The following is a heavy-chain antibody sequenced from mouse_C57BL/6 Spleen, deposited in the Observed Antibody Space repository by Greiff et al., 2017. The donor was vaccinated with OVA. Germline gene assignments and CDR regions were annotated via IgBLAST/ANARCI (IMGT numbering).Heavy chain of an antibody. Sequence: EVQLQQSGPELVKPGASVKISCKASGYTFTDYYMNWVKQSHGKSLEWIGDINPNNGGTSYNQKFKGKATLTVDRSSSTAYMELRSLTSEDSAVYYCARSPSYYSNYEGFAYWGQGTLVTVSA. J-gene: IGHJ3*01. CDR1: GYTFTDYY. CDR3: ARSPSYYSNYEGFAY. CDR2: INPNNGGT. D-gene: IGHD2-5*01. V-gene: IGHV1-26*01.